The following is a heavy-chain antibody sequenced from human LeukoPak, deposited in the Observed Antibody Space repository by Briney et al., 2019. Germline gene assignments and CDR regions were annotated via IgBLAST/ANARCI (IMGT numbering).Heavy chain of an antibody. J-gene: IGHJ3*01. D-gene: IGHD5-24*01. V-gene: IGHV3-21*01. CDR1: GFTFSSYS. CDR2: ISSSSSYI. CDR3: ARSRDGDNFGAFDV. Sequence: GGSLRLSCAASGFTFSSYSMNWVRQAPGKGLEWVSSISSSSSYIYYADSVKGRFTISRDNAKNSLYLQMNSLRAEDTAVYYCARSRDGDNFGAFDVWGQGTVVTVSS.